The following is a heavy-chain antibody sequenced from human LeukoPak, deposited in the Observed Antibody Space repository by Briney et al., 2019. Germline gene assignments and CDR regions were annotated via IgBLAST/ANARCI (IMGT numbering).Heavy chain of an antibody. Sequence: SETLSLTCSVSGGDISTYHWSWIRQSPGEAFEYIGNVYYSGSTNYNPSLRSRVTISVDVSKNQFSLNVRSVAAADTAVYYCARGSGSYGFFDVWGQGTLVTVSA. V-gene: IGHV4-59*13. CDR3: ARGSGSYGFFDV. CDR2: VYYSGST. J-gene: IGHJ4*02. D-gene: IGHD5-18*01. CDR1: GGDISTYH.